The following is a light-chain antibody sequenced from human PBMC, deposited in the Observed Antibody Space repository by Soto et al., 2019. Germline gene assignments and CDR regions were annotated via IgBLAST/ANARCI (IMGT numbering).Light chain of an antibody. V-gene: IGKV3-20*01. CDR1: QSLANSF. CDR3: QQYGTSEII. CDR2: DTS. Sequence: PGERATLSCRASQSLANSFIAWYQQKPGQAPRLLIYDTSSRASGIPDRFSGSGSGTDFTLTISRLETEDFAVFYCQQYGTSEIIFGQGTRLEIK. J-gene: IGKJ5*01.